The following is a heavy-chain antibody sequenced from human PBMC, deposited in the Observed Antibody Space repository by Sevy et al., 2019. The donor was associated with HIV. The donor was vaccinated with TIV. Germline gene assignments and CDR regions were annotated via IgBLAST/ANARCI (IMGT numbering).Heavy chain of an antibody. CDR3: AKDSRVYSSSHFDY. CDR1: GFTFSDYY. V-gene: IGHV3-11*05. Sequence: GGSLRLSCAASGFTFSDYYMSWIRQAPGKGLEWVSYIRSGSSYTNYADSVKGRFTISRDNARNSLYLQMNSLRAEDPAVYYCAKDSRVYSSSHFDYWGQGIRVTVS. D-gene: IGHD6-13*01. J-gene: IGHJ4*02. CDR2: IRSGSSYT.